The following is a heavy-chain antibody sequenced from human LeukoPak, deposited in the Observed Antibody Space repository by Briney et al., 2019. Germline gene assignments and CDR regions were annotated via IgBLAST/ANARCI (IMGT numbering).Heavy chain of an antibody. Sequence: PSETLSLTCTVSGGSISTYYWNWIRQPAGKGLEWIGRIYGSNYNPSRQSRVTMSVDTSKNQFSLNLSSVTAADTAVYYCARALTGGYYYYMDVWGKGTTVTVSS. CDR1: GGSISTYY. CDR2: IYGS. D-gene: IGHD3-10*01. CDR3: ARALTGGYYYYMDV. V-gene: IGHV4-4*07. J-gene: IGHJ6*03.